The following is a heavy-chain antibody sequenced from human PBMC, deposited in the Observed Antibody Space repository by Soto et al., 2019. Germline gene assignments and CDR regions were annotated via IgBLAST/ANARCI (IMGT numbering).Heavy chain of an antibody. J-gene: IGHJ4*02. CDR3: AIHTARGRSLFDY. D-gene: IGHD5-18*01. Sequence: PSETLCLTCAVSGGSFSVYYWNWIRQPPGKGLEWIGEINHSGSTNYNPSLKSRVTISVDTSKNQFSLKLSSVTAADTAVYYCAIHTARGRSLFDYWGQGTLVTVSS. CDR2: INHSGST. CDR1: GGSFSVYY. V-gene: IGHV4-34*01.